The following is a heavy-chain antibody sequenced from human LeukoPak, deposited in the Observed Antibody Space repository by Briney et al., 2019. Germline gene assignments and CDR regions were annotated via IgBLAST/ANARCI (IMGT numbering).Heavy chain of an antibody. CDR1: GGSISSGGYY. Sequence: SETLSLTCTVSGGSISSGGYYWSWIRQPPGKGLEWIGYIYHSGSTYYNPSLKSRVTISVDRSKNQFSLKLSSVTAADTAVYYCARERYSGSYSDAFDIWGQGTMVTVSS. J-gene: IGHJ3*02. V-gene: IGHV4-30-2*01. CDR2: IYHSGST. CDR3: ARERYSGSYSDAFDI. D-gene: IGHD1-26*01.